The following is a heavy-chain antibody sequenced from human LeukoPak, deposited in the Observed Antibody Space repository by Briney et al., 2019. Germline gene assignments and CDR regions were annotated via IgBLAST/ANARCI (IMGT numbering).Heavy chain of an antibody. Sequence: SVKVSCKASGYTLTSYGISWVRQAPGQGREGMGWISAYNGNSNYAQKLQGRVTMTTDTSTSTAYRELRSRRSDDTAVYYCARERGTPAWFDPWGQGTLVTASS. V-gene: IGHV1-18*04. J-gene: IGHJ5*02. CDR3: ARERGTPAWFDP. CDR2: ISAYNGNS. CDR1: GYTLTSYG. D-gene: IGHD3-16*01.